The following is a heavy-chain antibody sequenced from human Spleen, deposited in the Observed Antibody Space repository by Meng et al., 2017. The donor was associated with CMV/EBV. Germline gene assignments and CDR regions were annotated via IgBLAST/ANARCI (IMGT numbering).Heavy chain of an antibody. CDR3: ARDRVVVVPAAIMGRAYYYYYGMGV. CDR1: GFTFSSYS. Sequence: GESLKISCAASGFTFSSYSMNWVRQAPGKGLEWVSSISSSSSYIYYADSVKGRFTISRDNAKNSLYLQMNSLRAEDTAVYYCARDRVVVVPAAIMGRAYYYYYGMGVWGQGTTVTVSS. J-gene: IGHJ6*02. D-gene: IGHD2-2*01. V-gene: IGHV3-21*01. CDR2: ISSSSSYI.